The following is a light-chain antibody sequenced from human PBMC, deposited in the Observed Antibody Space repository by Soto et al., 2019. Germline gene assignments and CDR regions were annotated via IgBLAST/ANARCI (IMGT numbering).Light chain of an antibody. CDR2: GNS. Sequence: QSALTQPPSVSGAPGQRVTISCTGSSSNIGAGYVVHWYQQLPGTAPKLLIYGNSNRPSGVPDRFSGSKSGTSASLAITGLQAEDEADYYCQSYDSSPSGWVFGGGTKLTVL. V-gene: IGLV1-40*01. CDR1: SSNIGAGYV. J-gene: IGLJ3*02. CDR3: QSYDSSPSGWV.